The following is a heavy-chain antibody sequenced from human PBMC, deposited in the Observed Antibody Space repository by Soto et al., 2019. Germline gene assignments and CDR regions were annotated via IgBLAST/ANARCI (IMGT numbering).Heavy chain of an antibody. D-gene: IGHD3-22*01. V-gene: IGHV3-23*01. CDR3: AKAYSHLVVITPFDY. CDR2: ISGSGGST. CDR1: GFTFSSYA. J-gene: IGHJ4*02. Sequence: PGGSLRLSCAASGFTFSSYAMSWVRQAPGKGLEWVSAISGSGGSTYYADSVKGRFTISRDNSKNTLYLQMNSLRAEDTAVYYCAKAYSHLVVITPFDYWGQGTLVTVSS.